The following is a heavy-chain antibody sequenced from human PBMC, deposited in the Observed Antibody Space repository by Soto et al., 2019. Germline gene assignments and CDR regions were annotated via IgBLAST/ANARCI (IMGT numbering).Heavy chain of an antibody. J-gene: IGHJ4*01. Sequence: SETLSLTCTGSGGSISRDYWSWFRQPPGKRLEWIGYIYYSGSTNYNPSLKSRVTISVDTSKNQFSLKLSSVPAADTAVYYCARRYGYCFAYWGQGTLVTVSS. V-gene: IGHV4-59*08. D-gene: IGHD2-2*03. CDR2: IYYSGST. CDR3: ARRYGYCFAY. CDR1: GGSISRDY.